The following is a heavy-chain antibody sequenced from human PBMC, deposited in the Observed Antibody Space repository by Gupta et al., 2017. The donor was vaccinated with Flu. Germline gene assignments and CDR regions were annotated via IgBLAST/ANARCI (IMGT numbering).Heavy chain of an antibody. Sequence: EVQLVESGGGLVQPGGSLRLSCAASGFTFSSYWMSWVRQAPGKGLEWVANIKRDGSEKYYVDSVKGRFTISRDNAKNSLYLQMNSLRAEDTAVYYWSREPEEQWLKRYFDYWGQGTLVTVSS. D-gene: IGHD6-19*01. CDR3: SREPEEQWLKRYFDY. V-gene: IGHV3-7*01. J-gene: IGHJ4*02. CDR1: GFTFSSYW. CDR2: IKRDGSEK.